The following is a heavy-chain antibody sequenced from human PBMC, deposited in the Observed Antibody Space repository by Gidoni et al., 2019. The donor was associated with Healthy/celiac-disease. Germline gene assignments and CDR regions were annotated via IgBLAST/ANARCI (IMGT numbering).Heavy chain of an antibody. CDR3: ARVDSSGYQKGYFDY. D-gene: IGHD3-22*01. Sequence: QVQPVESGGGVVKPGRSLRLSCAASGFPLSSNAMHWVRQAPGKGLGWVAVISYDGSNKYYADSVKGRFTISRDNSKNTLYLQMNRLRAEDTAVYYCARVDSSGYQKGYFDYWGQGTLVTVSS. CDR1: GFPLSSNA. V-gene: IGHV3-30-3*01. CDR2: ISYDGSNK. J-gene: IGHJ4*02.